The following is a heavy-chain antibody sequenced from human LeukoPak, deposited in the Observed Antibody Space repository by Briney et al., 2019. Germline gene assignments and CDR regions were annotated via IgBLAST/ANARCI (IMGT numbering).Heavy chain of an antibody. D-gene: IGHD4-17*01. CDR1: GGSISSYY. J-gene: IGHJ6*02. CDR2: IYYSGST. CDR3: ATTSRYGDYVVGVDYYYYYGMDV. V-gene: IGHV4-59*01. Sequence: SETLSLTCTVSGGSISSYYWSWIRQPPGTGLEWIGYIYYSGSTNYNPSLKSRVTISVDTSKNQFSLKLSSVTAADTAVYYCATTSRYGDYVVGVDYYYYYGMDVWGQGTTVTVSS.